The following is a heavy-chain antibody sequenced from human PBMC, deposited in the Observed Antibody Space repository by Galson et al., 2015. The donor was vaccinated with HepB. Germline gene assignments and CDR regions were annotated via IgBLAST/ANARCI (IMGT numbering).Heavy chain of an antibody. J-gene: IGHJ6*02. CDR2: ISSTGGAT. D-gene: IGHD3-10*02. Sequence: SLRLSCAASRFDFEIYDMNWVRQAPGQGLEWVSAISSTGGATYYADFAKGRFTISVDTSKNQFSLKLSSVTAADTAVYYCARHVPSGNYYYGMDVWGQGTTVTVSS. CDR3: ARHVPSGNYYYGMDV. V-gene: IGHV3-23*01. CDR1: RFDFEIYD.